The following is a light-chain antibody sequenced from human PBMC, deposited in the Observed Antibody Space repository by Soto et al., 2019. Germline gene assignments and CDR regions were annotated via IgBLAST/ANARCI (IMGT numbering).Light chain of an antibody. J-gene: IGKJ4*01. V-gene: IGKV4-1*01. Sequence: DIVMTQSPDSLAVSLGERATINCKSSQSVLYSSNNKNYLAWYQQKPGQPPKLLIYWASTRESGVPDRFSGRGSGTDFTLTISSLPAEDVAVYYCQQYYSTPLTFGGGTKVEI. CDR1: QSVLYSSNNKNY. CDR2: WAS. CDR3: QQYYSTPLT.